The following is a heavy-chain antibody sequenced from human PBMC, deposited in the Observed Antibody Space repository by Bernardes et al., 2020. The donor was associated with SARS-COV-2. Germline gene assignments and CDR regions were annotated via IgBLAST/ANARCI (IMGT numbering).Heavy chain of an antibody. CDR2: INQDESEK. CDR3: AKDVGGGFFDY. J-gene: IGHJ4*02. CDR1: EFPFSNNW. D-gene: IGHD6-25*01. V-gene: IGHV3-7*01. Sequence: GGSLRLSCAASEFPFSNNWMAWVRQGPGKRLEWVANINQDESEKYYMDSAKGRFTISRDNARNSLYLQMNNLRPEDTAVYYCAKDVGGGFFDYWGQGTPVIVSS.